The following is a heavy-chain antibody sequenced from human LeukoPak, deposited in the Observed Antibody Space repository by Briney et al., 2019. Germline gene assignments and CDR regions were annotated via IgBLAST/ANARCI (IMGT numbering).Heavy chain of an antibody. CDR2: IYYSGST. CDR1: GGSISSGGYY. D-gene: IGHD6-19*01. Sequence: SETLSLTCTVSGGSISSGGYYWSWIRQHPGKGLEWIGYIYYSGSTYYNPSLKSRVTISVDTSKNQFSLKLSSVTAADTAVYYCARAPFQWPVFDYWGQGTLVTVSS. CDR3: ARAPFQWPVFDY. J-gene: IGHJ4*02. V-gene: IGHV4-31*03.